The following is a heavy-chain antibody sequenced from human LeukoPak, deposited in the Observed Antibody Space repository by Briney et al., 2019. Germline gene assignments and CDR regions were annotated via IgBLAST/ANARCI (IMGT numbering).Heavy chain of an antibody. CDR2: IKPDGSQI. V-gene: IGHV3-7*01. CDR1: GFTFSSYA. Sequence: GGSLRLSCAASGFTFSSYAMTWVRQAPGKGLEWVANIKPDGSQIYYVDSVKGRFTISRDNAKNSLYLQMNSLRAEDTAVYYCARDLNWETYWGQGTLVTVSS. CDR3: ARDLNWETY. D-gene: IGHD1-1*01. J-gene: IGHJ4*02.